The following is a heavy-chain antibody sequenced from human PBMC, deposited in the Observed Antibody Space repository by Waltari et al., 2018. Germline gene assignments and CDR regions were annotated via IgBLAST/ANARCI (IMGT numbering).Heavy chain of an antibody. CDR2: IYYSGST. J-gene: IGHJ6*03. Sequence: QVQLQESGPGLVKPSQTLSLTCTVSGGSISSGDYYWSWIRQPPGQGLEWIGYIYYSGSTYYNPSLKSRVTISVDTSKNQFSLKLSSVTAADTAVYYCASIVVVPAAMGYYYYYMDVWGKGTTVTVSS. D-gene: IGHD2-2*01. CDR3: ASIVVVPAAMGYYYYYMDV. CDR1: GGSISSGDYY. V-gene: IGHV4-30-4*08.